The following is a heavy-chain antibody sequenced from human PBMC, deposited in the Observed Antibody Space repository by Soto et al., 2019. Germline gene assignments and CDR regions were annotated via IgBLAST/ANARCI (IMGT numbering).Heavy chain of an antibody. V-gene: IGHV4-30-4*01. CDR3: ARDRFSGITIFGVVSPRYYGMDV. CDR2: IYYSGST. Sequence: TVSGGSISSGDYYWSWIRQPPGKGLEWIGYIYYSGSTYYNPSLKSRVTISVDTSKNQFSLKLSSVTAADTAVYYCARDRFSGITIFGVVSPRYYGMDVWGQGTTVTV. D-gene: IGHD3-3*01. J-gene: IGHJ6*02. CDR1: GGSISSGDYY.